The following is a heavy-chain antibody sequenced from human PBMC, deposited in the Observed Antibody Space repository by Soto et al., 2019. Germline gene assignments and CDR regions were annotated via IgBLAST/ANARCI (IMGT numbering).Heavy chain of an antibody. Sequence: GASLKFSCRPSGYTFTTYDINWLRQATGQGLEYLGWMNPNSGNTGYVQKFQGRVTMTRDTSISTAYMELSSLRSEDTAVYFCARGVKYGAYSRWFDPWGQGTLVPVSS. CDR3: ARGVKYGAYSRWFDP. CDR2: MNPNSGNT. V-gene: IGHV1-8*01. J-gene: IGHJ5*02. CDR1: GYTFTTYD. D-gene: IGHD4-17*01.